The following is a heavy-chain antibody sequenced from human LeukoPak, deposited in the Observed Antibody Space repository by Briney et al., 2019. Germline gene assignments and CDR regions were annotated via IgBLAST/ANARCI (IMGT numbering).Heavy chain of an antibody. J-gene: IGHJ4*02. CDR1: GFTFSSYA. Sequence: PGGSLRLSCAASGFTFSSYAMSWVRQAPGKGLEWVSAISGSGGSTYYADSVKGRFTISRDNTKNTLYLQMNSLRAEDTAVYYCANVEGSRTPFDYWGQGTLVTVSS. V-gene: IGHV3-23*01. CDR3: ANVEGSRTPFDY. CDR2: ISGSGGST. D-gene: IGHD1-26*01.